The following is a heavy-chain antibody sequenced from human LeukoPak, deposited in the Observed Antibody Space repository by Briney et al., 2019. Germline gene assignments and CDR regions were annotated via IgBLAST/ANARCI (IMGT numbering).Heavy chain of an antibody. J-gene: IGHJ4*02. Sequence: ASGTQSLSCGVSGGSINSDHWWSWIRQPPGKGLEWIGFIYNSGSTYYNPSLKSRVTISVDTSKNQFSLKLSSLTAADTAVYYCARTTVIAPKKLFDYWGQGTLVTVSS. D-gene: IGHD4-23*01. CDR2: IYNSGST. CDR1: GGSINSDHW. V-gene: IGHV4-30-4*01. CDR3: ARTTVIAPKKLFDY.